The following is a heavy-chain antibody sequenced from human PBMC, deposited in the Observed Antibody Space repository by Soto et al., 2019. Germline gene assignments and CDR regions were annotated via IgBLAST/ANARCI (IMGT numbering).Heavy chain of an antibody. CDR2: IYYSGST. CDR1: GGSISSGGYY. D-gene: IGHD6-13*01. V-gene: IGHV4-31*03. J-gene: IGHJ4*02. Sequence: SETLSLTCTVSGGSISSGGYYWSWIRQHPGKGLEWIGYIYYSGSTYYNPSLKSRVTISVDASKNQFSLKLSSVTAADTAVYYCARGVMGAHKFIAAAGTFYFDYWGQVTLVTVSS. CDR3: ARGVMGAHKFIAAAGTFYFDY.